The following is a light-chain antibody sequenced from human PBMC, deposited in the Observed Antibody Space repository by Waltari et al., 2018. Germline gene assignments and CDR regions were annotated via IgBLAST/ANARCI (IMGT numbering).Light chain of an antibody. J-gene: IGLJ3*02. CDR3: SSYTSSSTWV. CDR1: SSDVGGDYNH. Sequence: QSALTQPASVSGSPGQSITIPCTGTSSDVGGDYNHAYWYQQHPGKAPKLMIYDVSNRPSGVSNRFSGSKSGNTASLTISGLQAEDEADYYCSSYTSSSTWVFGGGTKLTVL. CDR2: DVS. V-gene: IGLV2-14*03.